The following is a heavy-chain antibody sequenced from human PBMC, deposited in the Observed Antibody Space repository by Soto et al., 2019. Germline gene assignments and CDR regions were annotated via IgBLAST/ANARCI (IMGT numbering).Heavy chain of an antibody. CDR2: VWKDGNTK. CDR3: ARGEAWTGEAFDR. D-gene: IGHD3-3*01. Sequence: QVQLVESGGGVVQPGQSLRLSCAASGFSVSNYGMHWVLQAPCKGLEWVAVVWKDGNTKHYGDDVKGRFTSSSDQSKNALELQMVSLRGEETALYDGARGEAWTGEAFDRGGQGTMVTVSS. V-gene: IGHV3-33*01. J-gene: IGHJ3*01. CDR1: GFSVSNYG.